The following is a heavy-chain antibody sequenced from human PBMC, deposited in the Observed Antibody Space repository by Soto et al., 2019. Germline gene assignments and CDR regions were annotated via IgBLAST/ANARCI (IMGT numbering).Heavy chain of an antibody. J-gene: IGHJ6*02. CDR1: GFTFSGSA. CDR3: TRHPDSSSWYHYYYYGMDV. CDR2: IRSKANSYAT. D-gene: IGHD6-13*01. V-gene: IGHV3-73*01. Sequence: GGSLRLSCAASGFTFSGSAMHWVRQASGKGLEWVGRIRSKANSYATAYAASVKGRFTISRDDSKNTAYLQMNSLKTEDTAVYYCTRHPDSSSWYHYYYYGMDVWGQGTTVTVS.